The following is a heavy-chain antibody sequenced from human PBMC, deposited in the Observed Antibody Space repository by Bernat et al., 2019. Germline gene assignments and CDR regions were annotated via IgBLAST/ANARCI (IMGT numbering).Heavy chain of an antibody. D-gene: IGHD6-19*01. CDR2: LYNSGST. CDR3: AGTIAVAADYYYGMDV. CDR1: GCSISSYY. Sequence: QVQLQESGPGLVKPSETLSLTCTVSGCSISSYYWSWIRQPPGKGLEWIGYLYNSGSTNYNPPLKSRVTISVDTSKNQFSLKLSSVTAADTAVYYCAGTIAVAADYYYGMDVWGQGTTVTVSS. V-gene: IGHV4-59*01. J-gene: IGHJ6*02.